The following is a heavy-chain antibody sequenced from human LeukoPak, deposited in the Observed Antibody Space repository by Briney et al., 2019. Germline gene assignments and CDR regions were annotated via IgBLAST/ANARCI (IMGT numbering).Heavy chain of an antibody. D-gene: IGHD6-19*01. V-gene: IGHV3-74*01. CDR3: AKDRCYGGVAGILKEGIDY. CDR2: INSDGSST. CDR1: GFTFSSYW. J-gene: IGHJ4*02. Sequence: SGGSLRLSCAASGFTFSSYWMHWVRQAPGKGLVWVSRINSDGSSTSYADSVKGRFTISRDNAKNTLYLQMNSLRAEDTAVYYCAKDRCYGGVAGILKEGIDYWGQGTLVTVSS.